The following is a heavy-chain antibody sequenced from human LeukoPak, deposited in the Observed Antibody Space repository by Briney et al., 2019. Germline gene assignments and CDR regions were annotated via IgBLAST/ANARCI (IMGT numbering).Heavy chain of an antibody. CDR3: ARGGYGHNMDV. CDR1: GFTFSNYY. V-gene: IGHV3-74*01. D-gene: IGHD3-10*01. J-gene: IGHJ6*03. CDR2: IKNAGDDP. Sequence: PGGSLRLSCVGYGFTFSNYYMYWVRQAPGKGPVWVSRIKNAGDDPIYADSVKGRFTISRDNAKNTVYLQMNSLRAEDTAVYYCARGGYGHNMDVWGEGTTVTVSS.